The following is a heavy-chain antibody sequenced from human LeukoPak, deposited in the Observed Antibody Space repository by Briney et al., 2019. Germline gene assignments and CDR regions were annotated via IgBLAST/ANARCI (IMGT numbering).Heavy chain of an antibody. J-gene: IGHJ4*02. CDR3: ARDSPNHYYDSSGYYYESENFDY. V-gene: IGHV1-18*04. D-gene: IGHD3-22*01. Sequence: ASVKVSCKASGYTFTGYYMHWGRRAPGQGLEWMGWISAYNGNTNYAQKLQGRVIMTTDTSTSTAYMELRRMRSDDTAVYYCARDSPNHYYDSSGYYYESENFDYWGQGTLVTVSS. CDR1: GYTFTGYY. CDR2: ISAYNGNT.